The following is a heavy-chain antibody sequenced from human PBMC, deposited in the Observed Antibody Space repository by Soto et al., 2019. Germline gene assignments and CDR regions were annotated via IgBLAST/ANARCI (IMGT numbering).Heavy chain of an antibody. Sequence: PGGSLRLSCAASGFTFSSYAMSWVRQAPGKGLEWVSAISGSGGSTYYADSVKGRFTISRDNSKNTLYLQMNSLRAEDTAVYYCAKVYYDILTVGPWAYNWFDPWGQGTLVTVSS. J-gene: IGHJ5*02. CDR2: ISGSGGST. CDR3: AKVYYDILTVGPWAYNWFDP. V-gene: IGHV3-23*01. CDR1: GFTFSSYA. D-gene: IGHD3-9*01.